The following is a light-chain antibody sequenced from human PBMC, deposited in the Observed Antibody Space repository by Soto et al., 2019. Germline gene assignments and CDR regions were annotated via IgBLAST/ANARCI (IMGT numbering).Light chain of an antibody. CDR1: SSNIGSDY. V-gene: IGLV1-47*01. Sequence: QSVLTQPPSASGTPGQRVTISCSGSSSNIGSDYVYWYQQFPGTAPKLLIYRNNQRPSGVPDRFSGSKSGTSASLAISGLRSEDEADYYCAASDDSLSGYVFRTGTKVPGL. CDR2: RNN. J-gene: IGLJ1*01. CDR3: AASDDSLSGYV.